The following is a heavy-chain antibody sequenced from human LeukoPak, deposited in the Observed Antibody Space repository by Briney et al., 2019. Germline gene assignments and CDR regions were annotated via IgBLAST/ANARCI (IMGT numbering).Heavy chain of an antibody. V-gene: IGHV1-18*01. D-gene: IGHD3-22*01. CDR3: ARDRARMYYYDTSGWYSFDY. CDR2: ISAYNANT. CDR1: GYTLTSYG. Sequence: KPGASVNVSCKASGYTLTSYGISWVRQAPGQGLEGMGLISAYNANTTYPQKLQGRVTMTTDTSTSTAYMELRSLRSDATAVYYCARDRARMYYYDTSGWYSFDYWGQGTLVTVSS. J-gene: IGHJ4*02.